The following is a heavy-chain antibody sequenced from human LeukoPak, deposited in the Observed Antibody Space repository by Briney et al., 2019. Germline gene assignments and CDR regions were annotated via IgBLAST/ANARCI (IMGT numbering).Heavy chain of an antibody. V-gene: IGHV4-39*01. CDR1: GGSISSSSYY. CDR2: IYYSGST. Sequence: SETLSLTCTVSGGSISSSSYYWGWIRQPPGKGLEWIGSIYYSGSTYYNPSLKSRVTISVDTSKNQLSLKLSSVTAADTAVYYCARHPLVVAATNYYYGMDVWGQGTTVTVSS. CDR3: ARHPLVVAATNYYYGMDV. D-gene: IGHD2-15*01. J-gene: IGHJ6*02.